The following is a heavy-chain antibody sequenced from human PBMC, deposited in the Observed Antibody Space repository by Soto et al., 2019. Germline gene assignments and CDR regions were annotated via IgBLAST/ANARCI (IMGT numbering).Heavy chain of an antibody. CDR3: AGRCDSTSCLAHFDY. CDR2: IIPIFGTA. Sequence: QVQLVQSGAEVKKPGSSVKVSCKASGGTFNNYVINWVRQAPGQGLEWMGGIIPIFGTANYAQKFQGRVTITADKATGTGHMELNSLRSEDTAVYYCAGRCDSTSCLAHFDYWGQGTLVTVSS. J-gene: IGHJ4*02. CDR1: GGTFNNYV. V-gene: IGHV1-69*06. D-gene: IGHD2-2*01.